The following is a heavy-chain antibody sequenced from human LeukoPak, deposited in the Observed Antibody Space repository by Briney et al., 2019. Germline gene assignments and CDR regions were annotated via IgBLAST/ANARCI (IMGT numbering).Heavy chain of an antibody. D-gene: IGHD5-12*01. CDR2: ISYDGSNK. CDR1: GFTFSSYA. Sequence: GGSLRLSCAASGFTFSSYAMHWVRQAPGKGLEWVAVISYDGSNKYYADSVKGRFTISRDNSKNTLYLQMNSLRAEDTAVYYCARDRLRGATGGAFDIWGQGTMVTVSS. J-gene: IGHJ3*02. V-gene: IGHV3-30-3*01. CDR3: ARDRLRGATGGAFDI.